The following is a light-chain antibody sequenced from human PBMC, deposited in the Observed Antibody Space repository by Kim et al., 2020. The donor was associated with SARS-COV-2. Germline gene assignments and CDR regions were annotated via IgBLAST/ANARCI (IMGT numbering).Light chain of an antibody. V-gene: IGKV2-30*01. Sequence: PDSISCRSRQRLVYSDGNTFLTWVHQRPGQSPRRLVYKVSSRDSGVPDRFSGSGSGTDFTLKISRVEAEDVGIYYCMQATHWAPTFGQGTKVDIK. CDR1: QRLVYSDGNTF. J-gene: IGKJ1*01. CDR2: KVS. CDR3: MQATHWAPT.